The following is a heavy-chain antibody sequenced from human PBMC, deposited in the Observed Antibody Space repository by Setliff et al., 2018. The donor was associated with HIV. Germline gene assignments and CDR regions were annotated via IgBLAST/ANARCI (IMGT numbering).Heavy chain of an antibody. D-gene: IGHD3-10*01. Sequence: ASVKVSCKASGGTLSNYGFAWVRQAPGQRLEWMGEINADNGNTQYSQKFQGRVTITRDTSANTVYMELSSLKSEDTGVYYCVSELPGSTWGQGTLVTVSS. V-gene: IGHV1-3*01. CDR2: INADNGNT. CDR3: VSELPGST. CDR1: GGTLSNYG. J-gene: IGHJ4*02.